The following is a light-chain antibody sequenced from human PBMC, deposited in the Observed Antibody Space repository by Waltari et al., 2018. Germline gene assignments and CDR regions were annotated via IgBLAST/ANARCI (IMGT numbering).Light chain of an antibody. CDR1: QSLLHTDGKTQ. J-gene: IGKJ3*01. Sequence: DTVMTQSPLFLSVTPGQPASISCKSSQSLLHTDGKTQLFWYLQKPGQSPQLLSYEASNRFSGVPERFSGSGSGTDFTLTISRVEAEDVGVYYCMQGIQLPFTFGPGTKVDI. CDR3: MQGIQLPFT. CDR2: EAS. V-gene: IGKV2-29*03.